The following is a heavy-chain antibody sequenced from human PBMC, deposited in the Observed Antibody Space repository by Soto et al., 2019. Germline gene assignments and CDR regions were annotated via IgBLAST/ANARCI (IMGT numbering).Heavy chain of an antibody. CDR1: GGSISSGDYY. CDR2: IYYSGST. Sequence: QVQLQESGPGLVKPSQTLSLTCTVSGGSISSGDYYWSWIRQPPGKGLEWIGYIYYSGSTYYNPSLKSRVTISVDTSKYQFSLKLISLTAADTAVYYCARVMTTVAFDYWGQGTLVTVSS. CDR3: ARVMTTVAFDY. V-gene: IGHV4-30-4*01. J-gene: IGHJ4*02. D-gene: IGHD4-17*01.